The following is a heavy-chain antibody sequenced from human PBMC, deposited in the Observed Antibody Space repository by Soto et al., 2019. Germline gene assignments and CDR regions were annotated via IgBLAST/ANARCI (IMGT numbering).Heavy chain of an antibody. CDR3: ARVRATSVVLGTLNYFDY. V-gene: IGHV4-30-4*01. D-gene: IGHD2-2*01. Sequence: SETLSLTCTVSGGSINSGDYYWRWIRQPPGKGLEWIGYIYYSGSTYYNPSLKSRVTISVDTSKNQFSLKLSSVTAADTAVYYCARVRATSVVLGTLNYFDYWGQGTLVTVS. CDR2: IYYSGST. CDR1: GGSINSGDYY. J-gene: IGHJ4*02.